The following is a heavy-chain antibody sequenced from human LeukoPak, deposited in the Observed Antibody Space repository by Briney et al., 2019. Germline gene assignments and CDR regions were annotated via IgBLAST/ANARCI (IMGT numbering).Heavy chain of an antibody. CDR2: IWYDGSNK. V-gene: IGHV3-33*01. CDR1: GFTFSNYG. CDR3: ARDPIAAVRFDY. Sequence: QAGRSLRLSCAASGFTFSNYGMHWVRQAPGKGLEWVAVIWYDGSNKYYADSVKGRSTISRDNSKNTLYLQINSLRAEDTAVYYCARDPIAAVRFDYWGQGTLVTVSS. D-gene: IGHD6-13*01. J-gene: IGHJ4*02.